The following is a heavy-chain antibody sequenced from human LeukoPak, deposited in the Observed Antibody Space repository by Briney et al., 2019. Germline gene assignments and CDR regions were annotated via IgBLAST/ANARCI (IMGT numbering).Heavy chain of an antibody. CDR3: ASRNPVGYYGSGSYSIDY. CDR2: IYYSGST. CDR1: GGAISSSSYY. J-gene: IGHJ4*02. V-gene: IGHV4-39*01. D-gene: IGHD3-10*01. Sequence: SETLSLTCTVSGGAISSSSYYWGWIRQPPGKGLEWIGSIYYSGSTYYNPSLKSRVTISVDTSKNQFSLKLSSVPAADTAVYYCASRNPVGYYGSGSYSIDYWGQGTLVTVSS.